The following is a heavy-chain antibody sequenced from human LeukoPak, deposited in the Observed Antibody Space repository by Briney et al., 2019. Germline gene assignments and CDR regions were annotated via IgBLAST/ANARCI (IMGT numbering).Heavy chain of an antibody. CDR1: GFTFSSHA. CDR2: ISGSGGSS. V-gene: IGHV3-23*01. J-gene: IGHJ4*02. D-gene: IGHD2-21*02. CDR3: AKVVGGDSDY. Sequence: GGSLRLSCVASGFTFSSHALSWVRQAPGKGLEWVSAISGSGGSSYYADSVKGRFIISRDNSKNTLSLQMNSLRAEDTAIYYCAKVVGGDSDYWGQGTLVTVSS.